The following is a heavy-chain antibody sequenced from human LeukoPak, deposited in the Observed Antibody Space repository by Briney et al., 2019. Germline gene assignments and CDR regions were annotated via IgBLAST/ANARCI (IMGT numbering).Heavy chain of an antibody. D-gene: IGHD4-23*01. CDR2: ISSSSTTI. CDR3: AREGVTVVTRYLDY. Sequence: PGGSLRLSCAASGFTFSTYNMNWVRQAPGQGLEWVSYISSSSTTIYYADSVKGRFTISRDSAKNSLYLQMNSLRAEDTAVYYCAREGVTVVTRYLDYWGQGTLVTVSS. V-gene: IGHV3-48*01. J-gene: IGHJ4*02. CDR1: GFTFSTYN.